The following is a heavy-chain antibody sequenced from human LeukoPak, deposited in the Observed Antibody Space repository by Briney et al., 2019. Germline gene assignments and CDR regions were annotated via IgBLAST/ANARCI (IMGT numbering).Heavy chain of an antibody. D-gene: IGHD3-22*01. CDR1: GFTFSSYA. CDR2: ISGSGGST. CDR3: AKTVGYYDSSGPNWFDP. Sequence: PGGCLRLSCAASGFTFSSYAMSWVRQAPGKGLEWDSAISGSGGSTYYADSVKGRFTISRDNSKNTLYLQMNSLRAEDTAVYYCAKTVGYYDSSGPNWFDPWGQGTLVTVSS. J-gene: IGHJ5*02. V-gene: IGHV3-23*01.